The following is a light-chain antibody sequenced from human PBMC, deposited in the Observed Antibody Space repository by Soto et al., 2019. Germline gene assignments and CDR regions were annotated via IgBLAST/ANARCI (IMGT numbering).Light chain of an antibody. CDR3: QQFNNWPLT. CDR2: AVS. Sequence: EIVMTQSPATLSVSPGERATLSCRASQSVSNNLAWYQQKPGQAPRPLIYAVSARATGIPAMFSGSGSGTEFTLTISSLQSEDFAVYYCQQFNNWPLTFGGGTKVEIK. J-gene: IGKJ4*01. CDR1: QSVSNN. V-gene: IGKV3-15*01.